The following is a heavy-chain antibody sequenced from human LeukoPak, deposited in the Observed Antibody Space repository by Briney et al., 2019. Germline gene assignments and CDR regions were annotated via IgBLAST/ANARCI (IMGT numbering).Heavy chain of an antibody. CDR2: IYYSGST. D-gene: IGHD5-24*01. Sequence: PSETLSLTCTVSGGSISSYYWGWIRQPPGRDLEWIGSIYYSGSTYYNPSLKSRVTISVDTSKNQFSLKLSSVTAADTAVYYCARHLDGYNGFDPWGQGTLVTVSS. J-gene: IGHJ5*02. V-gene: IGHV4-39*01. CDR3: ARHLDGYNGFDP. CDR1: GGSISSYY.